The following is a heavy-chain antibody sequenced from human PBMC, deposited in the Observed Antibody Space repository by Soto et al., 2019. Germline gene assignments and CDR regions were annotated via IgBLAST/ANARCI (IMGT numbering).Heavy chain of an antibody. V-gene: IGHV4-30-4*01. CDR3: ASVGGQRALDS. CDR1: GGSISSGDYY. D-gene: IGHD3-16*01. J-gene: IGHJ4*02. Sequence: KPSETLSLTCTVSGGSISSGDYYWSWVRQPPGRGLEYIGYIFFGGNAYYNSSLKSRISMSIDTSKNQFSLNLRSVTAADTAVYYCASVGGQRALDSWGQGTLVTVSS. CDR2: IFFGGNA.